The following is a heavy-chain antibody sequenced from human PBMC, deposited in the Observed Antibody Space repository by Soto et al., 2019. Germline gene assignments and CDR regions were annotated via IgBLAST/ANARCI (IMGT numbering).Heavy chain of an antibody. CDR1: GFTVSSNY. Sequence: GGSLRLSCAASGFTVSSNYMSWVRQAPGKGLEWVSVIYSGGSTYYADSVKGRFTISRDNSKNTLYLQMNSLRAEDTAVYYCAREPRIQYFYYYGMDVWGQGTTVTVSS. J-gene: IGHJ6*02. V-gene: IGHV3-66*01. CDR2: IYSGGST. CDR3: AREPRIQYFYYYGMDV.